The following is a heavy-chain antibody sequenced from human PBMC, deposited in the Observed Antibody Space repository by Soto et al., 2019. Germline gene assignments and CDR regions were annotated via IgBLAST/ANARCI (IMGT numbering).Heavy chain of an antibody. CDR3: AKDPIAVAGTGAFDI. Sequence: GGSLRLSCAASGFTFCYYAVHWVRPAPGKGLEWVSGISWNSGSIGYADSVKGRFTISRDNAKNSLYLQMNSLRAEDTALYYCAKDPIAVAGTGAFDIWGQGKMVTVSS. J-gene: IGHJ3*02. D-gene: IGHD6-19*01. CDR2: ISWNSGSI. V-gene: IGHV3-9*01. CDR1: GFTFCYYA.